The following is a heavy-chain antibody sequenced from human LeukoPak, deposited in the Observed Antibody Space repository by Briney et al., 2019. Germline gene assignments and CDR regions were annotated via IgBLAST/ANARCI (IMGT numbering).Heavy chain of an antibody. J-gene: IGHJ6*02. CDR2: IYYSGST. V-gene: IGHV4-59*01. D-gene: IGHD5-12*01. CDR1: GGSISSYY. Sequence: PSETLSLTCTVSGGSISSYYWSWIRQPPGKGLEWIGYIYYSGSTNYNPSLKSRVTISVDTSKNQFSLKLSSVTAADTAVYYCARGFRGYSGYDDYYYGMDVWGQGTTVTVSS. CDR3: ARGFRGYSGYDDYYYGMDV.